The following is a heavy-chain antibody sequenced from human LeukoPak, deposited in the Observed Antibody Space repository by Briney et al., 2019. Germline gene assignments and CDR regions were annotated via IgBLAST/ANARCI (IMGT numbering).Heavy chain of an antibody. CDR2: INPSGGST. Sequence: ASVKVSCKASGYTFISYYMHWVRQAPGQGLEWKGIINPSGGSTSYTQKFQGRVTMTRDTSTSTVYMELSSLTSEDTAVYYCARDLGDSSGYSVFDFWGQGTLVTVSS. CDR1: GYTFISYY. V-gene: IGHV1-46*01. D-gene: IGHD3-22*01. CDR3: ARDLGDSSGYSVFDF. J-gene: IGHJ4*02.